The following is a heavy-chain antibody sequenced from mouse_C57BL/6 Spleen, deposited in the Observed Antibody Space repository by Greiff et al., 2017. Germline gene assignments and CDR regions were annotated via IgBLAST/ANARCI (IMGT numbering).Heavy chain of an antibody. CDR1: GFNIKDDY. D-gene: IGHD1-1*01. Sequence: EVQLQQSGAELVRPGASVKLSCTASGFNIKDDYMHWVKQRPEQGLEWIGWIDPENGDTEYASKFQGKATITADTSSNTAYLQLSSLTSEDTAVYYCTTKCYYGSSWFAYWGQGTLVTVSA. V-gene: IGHV14-4*01. CDR3: TTKCYYGSSWFAY. J-gene: IGHJ3*01. CDR2: IDPENGDT.